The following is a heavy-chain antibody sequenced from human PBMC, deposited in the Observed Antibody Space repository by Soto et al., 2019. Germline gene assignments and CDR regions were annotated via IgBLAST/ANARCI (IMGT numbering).Heavy chain of an antibody. CDR1: GGSFSGYY. CDR3: ARGGIGFDY. Sequence: SETLSLTCAVYGGSFSGYYWSWIRQPPGKGLEWIGEINHSGSTNYNPSLKSRVTISVDKSKNQFSLKLSSVTAADTAVYYCARGGIGFDYWGQGTLVTAPQ. CDR2: INHSGST. J-gene: IGHJ4*02. D-gene: IGHD6-13*01. V-gene: IGHV4-34*01.